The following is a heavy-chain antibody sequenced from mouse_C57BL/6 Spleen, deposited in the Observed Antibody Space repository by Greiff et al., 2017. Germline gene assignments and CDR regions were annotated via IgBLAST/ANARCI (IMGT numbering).Heavy chain of an antibody. CDR1: GYTFTSYW. Sequence: QVQLQQPGAELVMPGASVKLSCKASGYTFTSYWMHWVKQRPGQGLEWIGEIDPSDSYTNYNQKFKGKSTLTVDKSSSTAYMQLSSLTSEDSAVYYCARMAGTGYFDYWGQGTTLTVSS. CDR2: IDPSDSYT. V-gene: IGHV1-69*01. J-gene: IGHJ2*01. D-gene: IGHD4-1*01. CDR3: ARMAGTGYFDY.